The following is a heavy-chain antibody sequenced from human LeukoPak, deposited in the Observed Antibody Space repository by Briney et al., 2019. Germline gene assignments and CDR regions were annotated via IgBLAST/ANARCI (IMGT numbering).Heavy chain of an antibody. CDR3: ARYMKNYYDSSGYRFDY. CDR2: IYTSGST. V-gene: IGHV4-4*07. J-gene: IGHJ4*02. CDR1: GGSISSYY. Sequence: PSETLSLTCTVSGGSISSYYWSWIRQPAGKGLEWIGRIYTSGSTDYNPSLKSRVTISVDTSKNQFSLKLSPVTAADTAVHYCARYMKNYYDSSGYRFDYWGQGTLVTVSS. D-gene: IGHD3-22*01.